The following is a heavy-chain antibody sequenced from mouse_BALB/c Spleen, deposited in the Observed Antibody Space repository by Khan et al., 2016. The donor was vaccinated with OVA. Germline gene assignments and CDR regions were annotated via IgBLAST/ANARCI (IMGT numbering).Heavy chain of an antibody. CDR1: GYTFTNYG. CDR2: INTYTGEP. V-gene: IGHV9-3-1*01. D-gene: IGHD2-14*01. Sequence: QVQLKESGPELKKPGETVKISCKASGYTFTNYGMNWVKQAPGKGLKWMGWINTYTGEPTYADDFKGRFAFSLETSASTAYLQINNLKNEDTATYFCARVGYNGTMDYWGQRTSVTVSS. CDR3: ARVGYNGTMDY. J-gene: IGHJ4*01.